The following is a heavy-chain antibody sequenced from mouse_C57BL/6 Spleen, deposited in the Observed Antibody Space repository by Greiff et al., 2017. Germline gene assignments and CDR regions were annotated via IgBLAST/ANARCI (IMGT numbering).Heavy chain of an antibody. CDR2: INPNNGGT. CDR3: ASEYYGPYAY. D-gene: IGHD1-2*01. V-gene: IGHV1-22*01. CDR1: GYTFTDYY. J-gene: IGHJ3*01. Sequence: EVQLQQPGPELVKPGASVKMSCKASGYTFTDYYMHWVKQSHGKSLEWIGYINPNNGGTSYNKKFKGKATLTVNKSSSTAYMELRSLTSEDSAVYYCASEYYGPYAYWGQGTMGTVSA.